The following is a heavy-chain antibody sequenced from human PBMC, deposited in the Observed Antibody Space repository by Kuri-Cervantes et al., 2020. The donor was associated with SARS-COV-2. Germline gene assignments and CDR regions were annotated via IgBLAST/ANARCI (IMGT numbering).Heavy chain of an antibody. J-gene: IGHJ6*02. CDR2: IYYSGST. CDR1: GGSISSGGYY. CDR3: ARVSGYRSSTSCRSYGYYYYYGMDV. D-gene: IGHD2-2*01. Sequence: SETLSLTCTVSGGSISSGGYYWSWIRQHPGKGLEWIGYIYYSGSTYYNPSLKSRVTISVDTSKNQFSLKLSSVTAADTAVYYCARVSGYRSSTSCRSYGYYYYYGMDVWGQGATVTVSS. V-gene: IGHV4-31*03.